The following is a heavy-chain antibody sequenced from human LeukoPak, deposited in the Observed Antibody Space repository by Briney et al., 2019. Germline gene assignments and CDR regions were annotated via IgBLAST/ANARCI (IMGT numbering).Heavy chain of an antibody. CDR3: ARDPQTEYWFDP. V-gene: IGHV3-74*01. Sequence: GGSLRLSWAASGLTFSRYWMHGVRQVPGKGPVWVSRINIDGSSTSYAGSVKGRFTISRDNAKNTLYLQMNSLRAEDTAVYYCARDPQTEYWFDPWGQGTLVTVSS. D-gene: IGHD2/OR15-2a*01. CDR2: INIDGSST. CDR1: GLTFSRYW. J-gene: IGHJ5*02.